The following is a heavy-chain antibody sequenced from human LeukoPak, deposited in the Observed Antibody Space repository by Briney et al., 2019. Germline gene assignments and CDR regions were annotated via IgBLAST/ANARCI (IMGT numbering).Heavy chain of an antibody. D-gene: IGHD1-7*01. CDR3: ARGELGLDFDY. Sequence: ASVKVSCKASGYTFTSYGISWVRQAPGQGIEWMGWISAYNGNTNYAQKLQGRVTMTTATSTSTAYMELRSLRPDDTAVYYCARGELGLDFDYWGQGTLVTVSS. J-gene: IGHJ4*02. V-gene: IGHV1-18*01. CDR1: GYTFTSYG. CDR2: ISAYNGNT.